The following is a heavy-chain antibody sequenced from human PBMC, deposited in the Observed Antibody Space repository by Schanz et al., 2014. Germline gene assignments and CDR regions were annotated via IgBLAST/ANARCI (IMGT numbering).Heavy chain of an antibody. CDR1: GFTFSSYA. D-gene: IGHD3-16*01. V-gene: IGHV3-23*04. CDR2: ISASGGST. Sequence: VQLVESGGGVVQPGRSLRLSCAASGFTFSSYAMSWVRQAPGKGLEWVSTISASGGSTYYADSVKGRFTISRDNSKTTLSLQMISLSAESTAVYYFAKCLYYDDSGGGFDYWGQGTLVTVSS. J-gene: IGHJ4*02. CDR3: AKCLYYDDSGGGFDY.